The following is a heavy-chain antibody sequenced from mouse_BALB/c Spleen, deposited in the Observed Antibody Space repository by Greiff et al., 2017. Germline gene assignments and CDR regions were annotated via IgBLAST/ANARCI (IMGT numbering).Heavy chain of an antibody. CDR3: ARDYGSSYVRYFDY. Sequence: VKLMESGAELVRPGTSVKMSCKAAGYTFTNYWIGWVKQRPGHGLEWIGDIYPGGGYTNYNEKFKGKATLTADTSSSTAYMQLSSLTSEDSAIYYCARDYGSSYVRYFDYWGQGTTLTVSS. CDR2: IYPGGGYT. J-gene: IGHJ2*01. CDR1: GYTFTNYW. V-gene: IGHV1-63*02. D-gene: IGHD1-1*01.